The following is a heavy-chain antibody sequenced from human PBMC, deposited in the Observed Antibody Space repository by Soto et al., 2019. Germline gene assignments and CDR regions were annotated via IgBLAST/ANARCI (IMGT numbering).Heavy chain of an antibody. D-gene: IGHD1-26*01. CDR3: ASDLVGASDSYGLDV. Sequence: GGSLRLSCAASGFTFSNYCMHWVRQAPGKGLEWVAIIWHDGNNKYYADSVRGRFIISRDNSKNMLYLQMNSLRAEDTAVYYCASDLVGASDSYGLDVWGQGTPVTVSS. CDR1: GFTFSNYC. J-gene: IGHJ6*02. CDR2: IWHDGNNK. V-gene: IGHV3-33*01.